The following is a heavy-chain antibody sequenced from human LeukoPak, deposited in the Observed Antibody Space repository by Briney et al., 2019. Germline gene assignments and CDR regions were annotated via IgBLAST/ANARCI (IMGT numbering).Heavy chain of an antibody. CDR1: GFTFSSYS. Sequence: PGGSLRLSCAASGFTFSSYSMNWVRQAPGKGLEWVANIKQDGSEKYYVDSVKGRFTISRDNSKNTLYLQMNSLRAEDTAVYYCAKSAWIQLWYEQEEQGGLDYWGQGTLVTVSS. D-gene: IGHD5-18*01. CDR3: AKSAWIQLWYEQEEQGGLDY. CDR2: IKQDGSEK. V-gene: IGHV3-7*03. J-gene: IGHJ4*02.